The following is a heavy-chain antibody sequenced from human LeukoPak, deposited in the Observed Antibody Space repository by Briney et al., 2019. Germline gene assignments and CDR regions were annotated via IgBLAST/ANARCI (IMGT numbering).Heavy chain of an antibody. J-gene: IGHJ4*02. CDR1: GGSFSGYY. D-gene: IGHD3-22*01. CDR2: INHSGST. Sequence: SETLSLTCAVYGGSFSGYYWSWIRQPPGEGLEWIGEINHSGSTNYNPSLKSRVTISVDTSKNQFSLKLSSVTAADTAVYYCARGTSENYYDSSGYYHLFDYWGQGTLVTVSS. V-gene: IGHV4-34*01. CDR3: ARGTSENYYDSSGYYHLFDY.